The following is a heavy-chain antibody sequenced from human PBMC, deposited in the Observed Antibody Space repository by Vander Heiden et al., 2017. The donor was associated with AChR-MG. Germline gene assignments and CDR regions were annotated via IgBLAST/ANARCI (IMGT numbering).Heavy chain of an antibody. V-gene: IGHV1-2*02. D-gene: IGHD1-1*01. CDR1: ENTFTGYY. J-gene: IGHJ2*01. CDR3: ASGSSQRNLDF. Sequence: QVQLVQSGAEVKKPGASVKVSCKASENTFTGYYLHWVRQAPGQGLEWLGWINTDSGGTNYAQKFQGRVTLTRDTSISTVYMELKRLTSDDTALYYCASGSSQRNLDFWGRGTLVTISS. CDR2: INTDSGGT.